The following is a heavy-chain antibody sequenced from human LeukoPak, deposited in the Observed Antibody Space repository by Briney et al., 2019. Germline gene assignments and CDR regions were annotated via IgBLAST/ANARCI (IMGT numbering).Heavy chain of an antibody. CDR3: ATVASVAVAMY. J-gene: IGHJ4*02. CDR2: ISSSGAII. CDR1: GFTFNDFY. Sequence: GGSLRLSCAASGFTFNDFYMIWIRQAPGKGLEWVSHISSSGAIIYYADSVKGRFTISRDNAKNSLYLQMNNLRAEDTAVYYCATVASVAVAMYWGQGTLVTVSS. D-gene: IGHD6-19*01. V-gene: IGHV3-11*01.